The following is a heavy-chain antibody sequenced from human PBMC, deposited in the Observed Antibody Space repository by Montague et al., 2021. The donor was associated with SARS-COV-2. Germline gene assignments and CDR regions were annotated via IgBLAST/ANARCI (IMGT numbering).Heavy chain of an antibody. D-gene: IGHD3-10*01. Sequence: SETLSLTCTVSGGSISSSSYYWGWIRQPPGKGLEWIGSIYYSGSTYYNPSLKSRVTISVDTSKNQFSLKLSSVTAADTAVYYCASPGPPYYGSGSYRCFFDYWGQGTLVTVSS. CDR1: GGSISSSSYY. CDR2: IYYSGST. CDR3: ASPGPPYYGSGSYRCFFDY. V-gene: IGHV4-39*01. J-gene: IGHJ4*02.